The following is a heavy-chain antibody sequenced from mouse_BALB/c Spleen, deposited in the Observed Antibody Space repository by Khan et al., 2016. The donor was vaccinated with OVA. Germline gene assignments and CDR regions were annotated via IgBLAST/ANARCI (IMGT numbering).Heavy chain of an antibody. CDR2: ISSDGDYT. CDR1: GFTFSTYA. J-gene: IGHJ3*01. CDR3: ARYACGKFAY. Sequence: EVELVESGGGLVKPGGSLKLSCAASGFTFSTYAMSWVRQTPEKRLEWVATISSDGDYTYYPDSVKGRFTISRDNAKNTLYLQMSSLRSEDTAMYYCARYACGKFAYWGQGTLVTGAA. D-gene: IGHD1-1*02. V-gene: IGHV5-9-3*01.